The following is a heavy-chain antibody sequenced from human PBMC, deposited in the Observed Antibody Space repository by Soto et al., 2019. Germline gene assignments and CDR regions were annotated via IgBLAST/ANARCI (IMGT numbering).Heavy chain of an antibody. Sequence: PGGSLRLSCAASGFTFSSYAMHWARQAPGKGLEWVTVISIRGGDEYYAESVRGRFTISRDDSKNTLYLQMDSLRVEDTVVFYCAGGKIVARQHFAYWGKGTLVPVSS. CDR2: ISIRGGDE. CDR3: AGGKIVARQHFAY. V-gene: IGHV3-30*03. CDR1: GFTFSSYA. D-gene: IGHD6-6*01. J-gene: IGHJ4*02.